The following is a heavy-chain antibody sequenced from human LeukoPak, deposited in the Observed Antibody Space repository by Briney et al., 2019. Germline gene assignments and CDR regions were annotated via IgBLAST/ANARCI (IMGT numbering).Heavy chain of an antibody. Sequence: SETLSLTCAVSGGSISSYYWSWIRQPPGKGLEWIGYIYYSGSTNYNPSLKSRVTISVDTSKNQFSLKLSSVTAADTAVYYCARGGVPRGKITMVRGAMGMVWFDPWGQGTLVTVSS. D-gene: IGHD3-10*01. CDR1: GGSISSYY. CDR3: ARGGVPRGKITMVRGAMGMVWFDP. J-gene: IGHJ5*02. V-gene: IGHV4-59*01. CDR2: IYYSGST.